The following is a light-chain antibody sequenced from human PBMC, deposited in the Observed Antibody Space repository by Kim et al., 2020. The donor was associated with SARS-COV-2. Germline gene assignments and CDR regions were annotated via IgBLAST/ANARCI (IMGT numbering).Light chain of an antibody. J-gene: IGLJ2*01. V-gene: IGLV3-1*01. CDR3: QAWDSSTHVV. CDR1: NLGSKY. CDR2: QDR. Sequence: SYELTQPPSVSVSPGQTASIPCSGNNLGSKYTCWYQQKPGQSPVLVMYQDRKRPSGIPERFSGSNSGNTATLTISGTQAMDEADYYRQAWDSSTHVVFGGGTQLTVL.